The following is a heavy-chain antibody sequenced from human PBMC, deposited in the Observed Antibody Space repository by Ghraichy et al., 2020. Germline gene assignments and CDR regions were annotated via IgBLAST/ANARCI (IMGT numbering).Heavy chain of an antibody. CDR3: AKDNYRPFISSSFLNPPLKSMDV. Sequence: GGSLRLSCAASGFTFSSYAMSWVRQAPGKGLEWVSAISGSGGSTYYADSVKGRFTISRDNSKNTLYLQMNSLRAEDTAVYYCAKDNYRPFISSSFLNPPLKSMDVWGQGTTVTVSS. V-gene: IGHV3-23*01. J-gene: IGHJ6*02. CDR1: GFTFSSYA. D-gene: IGHD6-13*01. CDR2: ISGSGGST.